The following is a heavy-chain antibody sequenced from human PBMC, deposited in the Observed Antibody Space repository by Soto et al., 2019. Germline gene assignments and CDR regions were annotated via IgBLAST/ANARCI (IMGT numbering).Heavy chain of an antibody. V-gene: IGHV3-21*01. CDR1: GFTFSSYS. CDR3: ARVAVVVVARRANYYMDV. CDR2: ISSSSSYI. D-gene: IGHD2-15*01. Sequence: GGSLRLSCAASGFTFSSYSMNWVRQAPGKGLEWVSSISSSSSYIYYADSVKGRFTISRDNAKNSLYLQMNSLRAEDTAVYYCARVAVVVVARRANYYMDVWGKGTMVTVSS. J-gene: IGHJ6*03.